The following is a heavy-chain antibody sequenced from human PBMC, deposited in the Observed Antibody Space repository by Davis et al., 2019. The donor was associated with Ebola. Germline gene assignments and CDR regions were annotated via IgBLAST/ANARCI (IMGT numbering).Heavy chain of an antibody. Sequence: AASVKVSCKASGYSSSDYYMHWVQGAPGKGLEWVGLVDPKTGRTVYAENFQDRVTISADKSTDTVYMELSSLRYEDTAVYYCATLDILTAYIPYAMDVWGQGTTVIVS. J-gene: IGHJ6*02. CDR1: GYSSSDYY. V-gene: IGHV1-69-2*01. CDR3: ATLDILTAYIPYAMDV. D-gene: IGHD3-9*01. CDR2: VDPKTGRT.